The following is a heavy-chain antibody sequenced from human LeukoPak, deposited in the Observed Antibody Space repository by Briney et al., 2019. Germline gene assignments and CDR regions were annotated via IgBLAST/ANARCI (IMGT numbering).Heavy chain of an antibody. CDR3: ARDLYSSRTNDAFVI. V-gene: IGHV3-21*01. J-gene: IGHJ3*02. Sequence: GGSLRLSCAASGFTFSSYSMNWVRQAPGKGLEWVSSISSSSSYIYYADSVKGRFTISRDNAKNSLYLQMNSLRAEDTAVYYCARDLYSSRTNDAFVIWGRGTMVTVSS. CDR1: GFTFSSYS. D-gene: IGHD6-13*01. CDR2: ISSSSSYI.